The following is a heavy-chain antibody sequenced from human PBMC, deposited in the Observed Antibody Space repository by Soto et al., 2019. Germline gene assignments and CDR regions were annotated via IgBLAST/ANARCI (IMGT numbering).Heavy chain of an antibody. CDR2: IVVGSGNT. CDR3: AAGTNSAYYYYGMDV. J-gene: IGHJ6*02. CDR1: VFTFTSSA. Sequence: SVNVSCKPSVFTFTSSALQWVRQARGQRLEWIGWIVVGSGNTNYAQKFQERVTITRDMSTSTAYMELSSLRSEDTAVYYCAAGTNSAYYYYGMDVWGQGTTVTVSS. D-gene: IGHD1-1*01. V-gene: IGHV1-58*01.